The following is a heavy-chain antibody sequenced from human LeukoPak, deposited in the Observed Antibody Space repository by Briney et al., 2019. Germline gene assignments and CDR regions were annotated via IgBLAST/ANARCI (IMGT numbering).Heavy chain of an antibody. J-gene: IGHJ6*03. CDR1: GFTFGSYA. D-gene: IGHD2-15*01. V-gene: IGHV3-23*01. Sequence: PGGSLRLSCAASGFTFGSYAMSWVRQAPGKGLEWVSSISGSGNRTYYADSVKGRFTISRDNSKNTLFLQMNSLRAEDTAVYYCAKNLYCGGGSCYPSALGMDVWGKGTTVTVSS. CDR3: AKNLYCGGGSCYPSALGMDV. CDR2: ISGSGNRT.